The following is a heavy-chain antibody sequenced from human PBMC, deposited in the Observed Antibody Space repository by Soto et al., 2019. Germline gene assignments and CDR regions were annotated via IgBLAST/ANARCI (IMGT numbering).Heavy chain of an antibody. D-gene: IGHD2-8*01. CDR1: GFTFSSSS. J-gene: IGHJ5*02. CDR2: ISSSSSYI. Sequence: GGSLRLSCAASGFTFSSSSMNWVRQAPGTGLEWVSSISSSSSYIYYADSVKGRFTISRDNAKNSLYLQMNSLRAEDTAVYYCARVWRVWSNCTNGVCYLFDPWGQGTLVTVSS. V-gene: IGHV3-21*01. CDR3: ARVWRVWSNCTNGVCYLFDP.